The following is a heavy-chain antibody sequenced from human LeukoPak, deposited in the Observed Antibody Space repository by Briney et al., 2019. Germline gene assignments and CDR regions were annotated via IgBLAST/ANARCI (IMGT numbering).Heavy chain of an antibody. D-gene: IGHD4-17*01. J-gene: IGHJ4*02. CDR2: LNPGDSDT. V-gene: IGHV5-51*01. Sequence: GQALHISSKVPAYSFTSYSIGWVRQMPGKGMEWIGILNPGDSDTRYSPSSQGKVTISADKSISTAYLQWSSLKASGSAMYYCSRLLRTAVTKAGDYWGQGTLVTVSS. CDR3: SRLLRTAVTKAGDY. CDR1: AYSFTSYS.